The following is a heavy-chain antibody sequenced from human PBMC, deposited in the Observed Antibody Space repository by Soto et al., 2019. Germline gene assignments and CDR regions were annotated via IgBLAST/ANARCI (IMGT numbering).Heavy chain of an antibody. CDR2: IIPVFAST. J-gene: IGHJ6*02. D-gene: IGHD2-21*02. V-gene: IGHV1-69*13. CDR3: TTGVTSRGMDV. Sequence: GASVKVSCKASGGNFQTYAFTWVRQAPGQGLEWMGGIIPVFASTTSAQKFQGRVTITADESTNSVYMELSSLRSEDTAVYYCTTGVTSRGMDVWGQGTTVTVSS. CDR1: GGNFQTYA.